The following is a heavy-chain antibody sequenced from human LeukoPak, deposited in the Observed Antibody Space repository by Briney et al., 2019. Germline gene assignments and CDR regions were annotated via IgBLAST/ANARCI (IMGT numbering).Heavy chain of an antibody. CDR3: AREYYYDSSGYGDYFDY. J-gene: IGHJ4*02. CDR1: GGSFSGYY. Sequence: SETLSLTCAVYGGSFSGYYWSWIRQPPGKGLEWIGEINHSGSTNYNPSLKSRVSISVDTSKNQFSLKLSSVTAADTDVYYCAREYYYDSSGYGDYFDYWGQGTLVTVSS. D-gene: IGHD3-22*01. CDR2: INHSGST. V-gene: IGHV4-34*01.